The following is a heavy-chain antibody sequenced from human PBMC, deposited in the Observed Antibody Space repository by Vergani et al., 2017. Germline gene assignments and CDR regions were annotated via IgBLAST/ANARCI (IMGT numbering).Heavy chain of an antibody. V-gene: IGHV3-30-3*01. J-gene: IGHJ4*02. D-gene: IGHD3-22*01. CDR3: ARDSRYYDSYDY. CDR2: ISYDGSNK. CDR1: GFTFSSYA. Sequence: QVQLVESGGGVVQPGRSLRLSCAASGFTFSSYAMHWVRQAPGKGLEWVAVISYDGSNKYYADSVKGRFTISRDNSKNTLYLQMNSLRAEDTAVYYCARDSRYYDSYDYWGQGTLVTVSS.